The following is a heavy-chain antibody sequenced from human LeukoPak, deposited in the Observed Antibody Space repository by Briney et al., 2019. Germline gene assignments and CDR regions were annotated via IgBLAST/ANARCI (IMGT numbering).Heavy chain of an antibody. J-gene: IGHJ4*02. D-gene: IGHD6-13*01. Sequence: GGSLRLSCVASGFTFSSYWMSWVRQAPGKGLEWVADIKQDGSEKYYVDSVKGRFTISRDNAKNSLYLQMNSLRAEDTAVYYCARGFDYSTSWLDCWGQGTLVTVSS. CDR3: ARGFDYSTSWLDC. CDR2: IKQDGSEK. CDR1: GFTFSSYW. V-gene: IGHV3-7*01.